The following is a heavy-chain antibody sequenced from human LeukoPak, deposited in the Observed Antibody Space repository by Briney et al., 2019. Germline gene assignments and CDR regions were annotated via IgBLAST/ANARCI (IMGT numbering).Heavy chain of an antibody. CDR1: GFTFGDYA. D-gene: IGHD3-22*01. CDR2: IRSKAYGGTT. V-gene: IGHV3-49*04. J-gene: IGHJ4*02. CDR3: TRGRSKYYYDSSGYLDH. Sequence: GGSLRLSCTASGFTFGDYAMSWVRQAPGKGLEWVGFIRSKAYGGTTEYAASVEGRFTISRDDSKCIACLQMNSLKTEDTAVYYCTRGRSKYYYDSSGYLDHWGQGTLVTVSS.